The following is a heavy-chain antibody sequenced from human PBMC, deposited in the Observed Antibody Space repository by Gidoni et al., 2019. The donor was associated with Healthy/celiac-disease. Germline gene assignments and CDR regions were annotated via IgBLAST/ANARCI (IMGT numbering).Heavy chain of an antibody. CDR3: AKGEGNYYGSGSYYNPADY. CDR2: ISGSGGST. CDR1: GSTFSTYA. V-gene: IGHV3-23*01. Sequence: EVQLLESGGGLVQPGGSLRLSCAASGSTFSTYAMSWVRQAQGKGLEWVSAISGSGGSTYYADSVKGRFTISRDNSKNTLYLQMNSLRAEDTAVYYCAKGEGNYYGSGSYYNPADYWGQGTLVTVSS. J-gene: IGHJ4*02. D-gene: IGHD3-10*01.